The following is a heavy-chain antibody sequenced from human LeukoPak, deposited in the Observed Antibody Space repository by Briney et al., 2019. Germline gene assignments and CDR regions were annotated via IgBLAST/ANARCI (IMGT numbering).Heavy chain of an antibody. Sequence: GGSLRLSCAASGFTFDDYAMHWVRQAPGKGLEWVSGISWNSGSIGYADSVKGRFTISRDNAKNSLYLRMNSLRAEDTALYYCAKDWGSYPYDAFDIWGQGTMVTVSS. CDR3: AKDWGSYPYDAFDI. D-gene: IGHD1-26*01. J-gene: IGHJ3*02. V-gene: IGHV3-9*01. CDR1: GFTFDDYA. CDR2: ISWNSGSI.